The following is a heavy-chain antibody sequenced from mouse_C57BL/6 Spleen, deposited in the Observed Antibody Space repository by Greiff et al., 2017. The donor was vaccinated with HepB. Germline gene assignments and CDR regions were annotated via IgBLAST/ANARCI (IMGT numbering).Heavy chain of an antibody. CDR3: ARRGDYVLCYYAMDY. CDR2: ISSGSSTI. J-gene: IGHJ4*01. CDR1: GFTFSDYG. Sequence: EVQGVESGGGLVKPGGSLKLSCAASGFTFSDYGMHWVRQAPEKGLEWVAYISSGSSTIYYADTVKGRFTISRDNAKNTLFLQMTSLRSEDTAMYYCARRGDYVLCYYAMDYWGQGTSVTVSS. V-gene: IGHV5-17*01. D-gene: IGHD1-1*02.